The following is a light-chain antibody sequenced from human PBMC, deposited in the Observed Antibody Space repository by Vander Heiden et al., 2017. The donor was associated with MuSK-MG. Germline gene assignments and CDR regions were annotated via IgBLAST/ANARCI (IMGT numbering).Light chain of an antibody. CDR2: DDN. Sequence: SFVLTQPPSVSVAPGQTARITCGGNNIGSTSVHWYRQRPGQTPVLVVYDDNDRAAGIPERFSGSKSGNTPTLTISRVEAGDEADYYCQVWDSSSDLVVFGGGTKLTVL. V-gene: IGLV3-21*02. CDR3: QVWDSSSDLVV. CDR1: NIGSTS. J-gene: IGLJ2*01.